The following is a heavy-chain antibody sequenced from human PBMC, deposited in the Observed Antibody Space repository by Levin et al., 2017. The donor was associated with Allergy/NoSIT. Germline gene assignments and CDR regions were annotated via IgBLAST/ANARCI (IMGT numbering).Heavy chain of an antibody. CDR3: AREGFRSTAAAGNNHPIYYDGMDG. D-gene: IGHD6-13*01. CDR2: ISAYNGNT. J-gene: IGHJ6*02. CDR1: GYTFTSYG. Sequence: ASVKVSCKASGYTFTSYGISWVRQAPGQGLEWMGWISAYNGNTNYAQKLQGRVTMTTDTSTSTAYLVLRSLRSDDTAVYYCAREGFRSTAAAGNNHPIYYDGMDGWGQGTTVTVAS. V-gene: IGHV1-18*01.